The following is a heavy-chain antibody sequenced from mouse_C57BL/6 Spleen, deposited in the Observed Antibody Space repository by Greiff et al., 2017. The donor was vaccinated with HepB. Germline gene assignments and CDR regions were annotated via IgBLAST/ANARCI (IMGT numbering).Heavy chain of an antibody. J-gene: IGHJ3*01. V-gene: IGHV1-64*01. CDR3: ARAGTAWFAY. Sequence: QVQLQQPGAELVKPGASVKLSCKASGYTFTSYWMHWVKQRPGQGLEWIGMIHPNSGSTNYNEKFKSKATLTVDKSSSTAYMQLSSLASEDSAVYYCARAGTAWFAYWGQGTLVTVSA. D-gene: IGHD4-1*01. CDR2: IHPNSGST. CDR1: GYTFTSYW.